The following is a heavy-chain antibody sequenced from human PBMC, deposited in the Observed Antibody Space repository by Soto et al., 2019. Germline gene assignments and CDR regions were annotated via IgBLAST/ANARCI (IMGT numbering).Heavy chain of an antibody. J-gene: IGHJ4*02. CDR1: GFTFRNYA. V-gene: IGHV3-23*01. CDR2: ISGSGGSI. D-gene: IGHD6-19*01. Sequence: GGSLRLSCAASGFTFRNYAMNWVRQAPGKGLEWVSAISGSGGSIYYADSVKGRFTISRDNSKNTLFLQMTSLRAEDTAVYYCVKDVSSGWFDYWGQGTLVTV. CDR3: VKDVSSGWFDY.